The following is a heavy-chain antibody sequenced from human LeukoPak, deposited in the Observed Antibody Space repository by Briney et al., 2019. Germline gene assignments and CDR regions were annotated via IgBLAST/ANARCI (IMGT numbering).Heavy chain of an antibody. V-gene: IGHV4-34*01. CDR2: INHSGST. D-gene: IGHD3/OR15-3a*01. CDR1: GGSFSGYY. J-gene: IGHJ3*02. CDR3: ARDGLWAFDI. Sequence: SETLSLTCAVYGGSFSGYYRSWIRQPPGKGLEWIGEINHSGSTNYNPSLKSRVTISVDTSKNQFSLKLSSVTAADTAVYYCARDGLWAFDIWGQGTMVTVSS.